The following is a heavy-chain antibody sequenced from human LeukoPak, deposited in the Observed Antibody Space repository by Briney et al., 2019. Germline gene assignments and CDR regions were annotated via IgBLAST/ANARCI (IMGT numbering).Heavy chain of an antibody. Sequence: PGGSLRLSCAASGFTFGDYWMSWVRQVPGKGLEWVANIKEDGSEKFYVDSVKGRFTISRDNTESSLSLQMDSLRVEDTAVYFCSGGGAINGYYVYWGQGTLVTVSS. CDR3: SGGGAINGYYVY. CDR2: IKEDGSEK. V-gene: IGHV3-7*01. J-gene: IGHJ4*02. D-gene: IGHD1-26*01. CDR1: GFTFGDYW.